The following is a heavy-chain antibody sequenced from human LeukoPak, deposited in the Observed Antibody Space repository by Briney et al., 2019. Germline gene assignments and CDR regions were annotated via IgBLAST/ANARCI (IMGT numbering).Heavy chain of an antibody. J-gene: IGHJ6*03. CDR3: ARGIWFGELLGLYYYYYYMDV. CDR2: INHSGST. V-gene: IGHV4-34*01. D-gene: IGHD3-10*01. Sequence: SETLSLTCAVYGGSFSGYYWSWIRQPPGKGLEWIGEINHSGSTNYNPSLKSRVTISVDTSKNQFSLKLSSVTAADTAVYYCARGIWFGELLGLYYYYYYMDVWGKGTTVTVSS. CDR1: GGSFSGYY.